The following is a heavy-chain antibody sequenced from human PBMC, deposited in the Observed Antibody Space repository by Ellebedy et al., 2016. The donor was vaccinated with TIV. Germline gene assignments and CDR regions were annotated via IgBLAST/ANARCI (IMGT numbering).Heavy chain of an antibody. Sequence: ASVKVSXXASGYTFTSYGISWVRQAPGQGLEWMGWISAYNGNTNYAQKLQGRVTMTTDTSTSTAYMELRSLRSDDTAVYYCARGPDIVVVPAAIAPFRWGQGTLVTVSS. D-gene: IGHD2-2*02. CDR3: ARGPDIVVVPAAIAPFR. CDR2: ISAYNGNT. CDR1: GYTFTSYG. V-gene: IGHV1-18*01. J-gene: IGHJ4*02.